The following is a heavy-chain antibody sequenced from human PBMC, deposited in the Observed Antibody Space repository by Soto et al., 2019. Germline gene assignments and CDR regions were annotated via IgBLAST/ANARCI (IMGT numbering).Heavy chain of an antibody. CDR3: ARSHIVVVPAAIPDYYHYYYMDV. J-gene: IGHJ6*03. CDR1: SGSISSSNW. Sequence: QVQLQESGPGLVKPSGTLSLTCAVSSGSISSSNWWSWVRQPPGKGLEWIGEIYHSGSTNYNPSLKSRVPISVGESKRQSALKLSSVSGAAAAVYYCARSHIVVVPAAIPDYYHYYYMDVWGKGTTVTVSS. D-gene: IGHD2-2*02. V-gene: IGHV4-4*02. CDR2: IYHSGST.